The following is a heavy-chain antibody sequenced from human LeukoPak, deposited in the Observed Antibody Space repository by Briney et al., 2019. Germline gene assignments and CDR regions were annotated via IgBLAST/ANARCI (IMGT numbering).Heavy chain of an antibody. CDR1: GFTFSSYG. Sequence: GRSLRLSCAASGFTFSSYGMHWVRQAPGKGLEWVAVISYDGSNKYYADSVKGRFTISRDNSKNTLYLQMNSLRAEDTAVYYCAKERLWFGSGPLYWYFDLWGRGTLVTVSS. CDR2: ISYDGSNK. D-gene: IGHD3-10*01. CDR3: AKERLWFGSGPLYWYFDL. V-gene: IGHV3-30*18. J-gene: IGHJ2*01.